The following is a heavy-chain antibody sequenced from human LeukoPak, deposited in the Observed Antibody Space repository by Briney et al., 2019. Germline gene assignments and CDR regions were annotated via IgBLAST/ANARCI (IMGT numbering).Heavy chain of an antibody. Sequence: GGSLRLSCAASGFTFSSYGMPWVRQAPGKGLEWVAVISYDGSNKYYADSVKGRFTISRDNSKNTLYLQMNSLRAEDTAVYYCAKGARGYPHYWGQGTLVTVSS. CDR3: AKGARGYPHY. V-gene: IGHV3-30*18. D-gene: IGHD2-15*01. J-gene: IGHJ4*02. CDR2: ISYDGSNK. CDR1: GFTFSSYG.